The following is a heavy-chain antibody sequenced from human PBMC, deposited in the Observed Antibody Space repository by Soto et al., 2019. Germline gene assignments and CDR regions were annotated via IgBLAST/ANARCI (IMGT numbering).Heavy chain of an antibody. CDR1: GFTFSSYE. J-gene: IGHJ4*02. D-gene: IGHD3-10*01. V-gene: IGHV3-48*03. CDR2: ICTSSGAI. CDR3: ARDRPSMVGGITYFFDF. Sequence: GGSLSLSCEVSGFTFSSYEWNWVRQAPGKGLEWISYICTSSGAIFYADSVKGRFTISRDNSKNSLYLPINSPRDEDTAVYYCARDRPSMVGGITYFFDFWGQGTTVTVSS.